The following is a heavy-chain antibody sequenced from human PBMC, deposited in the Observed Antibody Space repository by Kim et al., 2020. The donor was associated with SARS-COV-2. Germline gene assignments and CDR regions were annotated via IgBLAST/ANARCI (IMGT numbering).Heavy chain of an antibody. CDR2: ISSSSTNI. CDR1: GFTFSSYS. Sequence: GGSLRLSCATSGFTFSSYSMNWVRQAPGKGLEWVSSISSSSTNIYYVDSVKGRFTIYRDNAKNSLYLQMNSLRAEDTAFYYCARGAGGDISGTFDPWGQGTLVIVSS. D-gene: IGHD3-10*01. J-gene: IGHJ5*02. V-gene: IGHV3-21*01. CDR3: ARGAGGDISGTFDP.